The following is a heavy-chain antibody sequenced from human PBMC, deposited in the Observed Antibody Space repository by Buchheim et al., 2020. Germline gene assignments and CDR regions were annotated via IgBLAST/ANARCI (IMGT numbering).Heavy chain of an antibody. CDR3: AKDLYYYDSSGYPPHY. V-gene: IGHV3-30*18. CDR1: GFTFSSYG. J-gene: IGHJ4*02. D-gene: IGHD3-22*01. Sequence: QVQLVESGGGVVQPGRSLRLSCAASGFTFSSYGMHWVRQAPGKGLEWVAVISYDGSNKYYADSVKGRFTISRHNSKNTLYLQMNSLRAEDTAVYYCAKDLYYYDSSGYPPHYWGQGTL. CDR2: ISYDGSNK.